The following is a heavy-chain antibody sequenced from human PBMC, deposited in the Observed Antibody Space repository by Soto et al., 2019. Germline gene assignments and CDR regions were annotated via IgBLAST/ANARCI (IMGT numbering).Heavy chain of an antibody. V-gene: IGHV3-23*01. D-gene: IGHD4-17*01. CDR1: GFTLSSYA. J-gene: IGHJ4*02. CDR3: AKDPYGDYHLYYFDY. Sequence: EVQLLESGGGLVQPGGSLRLSCAASGFTLSSYAMSWVRQAPGKGLEWVSAISGSGGSTYYADSVKGRFTISRDNSKNTLYLQMNSLRAEDTAVYYCAKDPYGDYHLYYFDYWGQGTLVTVSS. CDR2: ISGSGGST.